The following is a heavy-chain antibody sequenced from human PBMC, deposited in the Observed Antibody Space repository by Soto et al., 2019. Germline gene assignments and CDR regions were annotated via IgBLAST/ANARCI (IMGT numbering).Heavy chain of an antibody. CDR2: IYYTGGT. D-gene: IGHD4-17*01. J-gene: IGHJ4*02. V-gene: IGHV4-59*01. CDR1: GGSLSSYS. Sequence: QVQLQESGPGLVKPSETLSLTCTVSGGSLSSYSWTWIRQPPGKGLEWIGYIYYTGGTKYNPSLKDRVTISVDTYKNQFSLKVSSVTAADTAVYYCARGQRWTDYWGQGTLVTVSS. CDR3: ARGQRWTDY.